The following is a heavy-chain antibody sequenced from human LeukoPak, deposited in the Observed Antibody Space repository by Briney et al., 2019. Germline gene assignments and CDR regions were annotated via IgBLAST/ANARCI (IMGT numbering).Heavy chain of an antibody. J-gene: IGHJ4*02. V-gene: IGHV5-51*01. CDR2: IYPGDSDT. D-gene: IGHD3-22*01. Sequence: GDSLKISCKGSGYSFTNYWIAWVRQMTGKGLEWMGIIYPGDSDTRYSPSFQGQVTISVDKSISTAYLQWSSLKASDTAMYYCARIDSSAYLDYWGQGTLVTVSS. CDR1: GYSFTNYW. CDR3: ARIDSSAYLDY.